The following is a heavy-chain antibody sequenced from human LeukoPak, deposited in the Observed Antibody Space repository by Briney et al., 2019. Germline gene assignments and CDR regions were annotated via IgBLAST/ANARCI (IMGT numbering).Heavy chain of an antibody. CDR2: IYWDDDK. Sequence: SGPTLVNPTQSLTLTCTFSGFSLNTRGVGMGWIRRPPGKALEWLALIYWDDDKRYSPSVKSRLTITEDTSKNQVVLTMTNMDPVDTATYYCALGHSGYDVYRYFDYWGQGTLVTVSS. D-gene: IGHD5-12*01. CDR3: ALGHSGYDVYRYFDY. V-gene: IGHV2-5*02. CDR1: GFSLNTRGVG. J-gene: IGHJ4*02.